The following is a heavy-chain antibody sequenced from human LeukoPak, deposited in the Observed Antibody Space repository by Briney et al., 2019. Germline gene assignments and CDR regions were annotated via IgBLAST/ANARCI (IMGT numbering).Heavy chain of an antibody. V-gene: IGHV3-53*01. Sequence: PGGSLRLSCAASGFTVGDNCMSWVRQAPGKGLEWVSLVYIDDSTFYPDSVEGRFTISRDNSKNTLYLQINNLRAEDTAVYYCARVAAAGTEYFDIWGQGTLVTVSS. CDR1: GFTVGDNC. CDR3: ARVAAAGTEYFDI. D-gene: IGHD6-13*01. J-gene: IGHJ4*02. CDR2: VYIDDST.